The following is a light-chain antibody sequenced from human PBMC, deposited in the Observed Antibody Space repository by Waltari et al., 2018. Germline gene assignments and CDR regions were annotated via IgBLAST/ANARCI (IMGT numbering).Light chain of an antibody. J-gene: IGLJ1*01. V-gene: IGLV2-14*03. Sequence: QSALTQPASVSGSPGQSITISCTGTSSDVGGYNYVSWYQQHPGKATKLMIYDVMNRPSGVSNPFYGSKSGHTASLTISGLPAEDEADYYCSSYTSISTPYVFGTGTKVTVL. CDR2: DVM. CDR3: SSYTSISTPYV. CDR1: SSDVGGYNY.